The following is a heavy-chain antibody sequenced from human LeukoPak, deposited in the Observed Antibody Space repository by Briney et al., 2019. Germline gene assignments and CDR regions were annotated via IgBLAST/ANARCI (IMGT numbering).Heavy chain of an antibody. Sequence: PSETLTLTWTVAGGSISSYYWSWIRQPPGEGLEWVGYIYYSGSTKYNPSLKRRVTISVDTSKNQYSLKLSSVIAADTAVYYCARATGSSWAPFCDSWGQGTLVTVSS. CDR1: GGSISSYY. CDR2: IYYSGST. J-gene: IGHJ4*02. CDR3: ARATGSSWAPFCDS. D-gene: IGHD6-13*01. V-gene: IGHV4-59*08.